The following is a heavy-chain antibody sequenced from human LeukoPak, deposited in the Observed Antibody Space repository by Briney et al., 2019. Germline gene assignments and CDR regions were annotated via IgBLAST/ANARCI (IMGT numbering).Heavy chain of an antibody. CDR2: IYYSGST. J-gene: IGHJ5*02. CDR1: GGSISSYY. CDR3: ARAIVVVPAASTGWFDP. V-gene: IGHV4-59*01. D-gene: IGHD2-2*01. Sequence: SETLPLTCTVSGGSISSYYWSWIRQPPGKGLEWIGYIYYSGSTNYNPSLKSRVTISVDTSKNQFSLKLSSVTAADTAVYYCARAIVVVPAASTGWFDPWGQGTLVTVSS.